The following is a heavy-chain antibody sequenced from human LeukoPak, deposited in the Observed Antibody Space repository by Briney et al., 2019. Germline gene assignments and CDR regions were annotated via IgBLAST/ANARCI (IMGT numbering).Heavy chain of an antibody. V-gene: IGHV3-21*01. Sequence: GGSLRLSCEASGFTFRSYSVHWVRQAPGKGLEWVSSITSSSSYMNYADSVKGRFTISRDNAKNPLYLQMNSLRAEDTAVYYCAREVRIGAAGRAFDIWGQGTMVTVSS. CDR2: ITSSSSYM. CDR1: GFTFRSYS. J-gene: IGHJ3*02. CDR3: AREVRIGAAGRAFDI. D-gene: IGHD6-13*01.